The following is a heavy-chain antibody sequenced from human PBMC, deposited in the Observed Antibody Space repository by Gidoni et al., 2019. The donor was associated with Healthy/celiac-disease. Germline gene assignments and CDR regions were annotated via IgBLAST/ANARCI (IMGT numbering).Heavy chain of an antibody. CDR1: GCSISSYY. CDR3: ARVRTDYLYSSSHNSEYYYYYMDV. J-gene: IGHJ6*03. D-gene: IGHD6-13*01. Sequence: QVQLQESGPGLVKPSETLSLTCTVSGCSISSYYWSWILQPPGKGLEWIGYIYYSGSTNYNPSLKSRVTISVDTSKNQFSLKLSSVTAADTAVYYCARVRTDYLYSSSHNSEYYYYYMDVWGKGTTVTVSS. CDR2: IYYSGST. V-gene: IGHV4-59*01.